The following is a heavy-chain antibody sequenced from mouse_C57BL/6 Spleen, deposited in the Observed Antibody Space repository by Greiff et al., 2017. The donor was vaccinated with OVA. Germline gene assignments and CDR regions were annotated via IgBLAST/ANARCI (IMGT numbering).Heavy chain of an antibody. CDR1: GFTFSSYT. J-gene: IGHJ1*03. CDR3: ARRDYYGSSYGYFDV. D-gene: IGHD1-1*01. Sequence: EVKLVESGGGLVKPGGSLKLSCAASGFTFSSYTMSWVRQTPEKRLEWVATISGGGGNTYYPDSVKGRFTISRDNAKNTLYLQMSSLRSEDTALYDCARRDYYGSSYGYFDVWGTGTTVTVSS. V-gene: IGHV5-9*01. CDR2: ISGGGGNT.